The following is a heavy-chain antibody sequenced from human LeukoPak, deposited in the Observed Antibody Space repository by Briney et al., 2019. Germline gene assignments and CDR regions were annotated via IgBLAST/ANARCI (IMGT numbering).Heavy chain of an antibody. J-gene: IGHJ4*02. Sequence: GGSLRLSCAPSGFTFSSYAMRWVRQAPGEGLEWGSSISGSGGSTYYADSVKGRFTIYRDYSKNTLYLQMNSLRAEDTAVYYCAKGTTAIWSPWVDYWGQGTLVTVSS. CDR2: ISGSGGST. D-gene: IGHD1/OR15-1a*01. CDR3: AKGTTAIWSPWVDY. V-gene: IGHV3-23*01. CDR1: GFTFSSYA.